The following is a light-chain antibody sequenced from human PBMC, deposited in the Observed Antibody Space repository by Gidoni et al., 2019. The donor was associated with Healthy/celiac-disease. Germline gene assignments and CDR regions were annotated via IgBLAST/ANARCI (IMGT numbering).Light chain of an antibody. J-gene: IGKJ3*01. CDR2: GAS. Sequence: EIVLTQSPGTLSLSPGERATLSCRASQSVSSSYLAWYQQKPGQAPRLLIYGASSRATGIPDRFSVRGSGTDFTLTISRLEPEDFAVYYCQQYGSSPPITFGPGTKVDIK. CDR3: QQYGSSPPIT. CDR1: QSVSSSY. V-gene: IGKV3-20*01.